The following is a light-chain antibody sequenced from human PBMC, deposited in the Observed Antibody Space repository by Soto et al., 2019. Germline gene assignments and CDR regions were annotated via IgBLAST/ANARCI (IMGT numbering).Light chain of an antibody. CDR1: QDIVGY. CDR2: AAS. CDR3: QQAYSFPIT. J-gene: IGKJ5*01. V-gene: IGKV1D-12*01. Sequence: DIQVTQSPSSVSASVGDRVTITCRASQDIVGYLAWYQHKPGRTPELLIHAASRLQRGGPSRFSGSGAGTDFTLTINSLQPEDFATYYCQQAYSFPITFGQGTRLEIK.